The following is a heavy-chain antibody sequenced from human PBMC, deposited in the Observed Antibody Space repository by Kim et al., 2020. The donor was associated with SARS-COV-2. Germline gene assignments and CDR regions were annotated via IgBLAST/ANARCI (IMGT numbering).Heavy chain of an antibody. V-gene: IGHV1-69*13. CDR1: GGTFSSYA. CDR2: IIPIFGTA. Sequence: SVKVSCKASGGTFSSYAISWVRQAPGQGLEWMGGIIPIFGTANYAQKFQGRVTITADESTSTAYMELSSLRSEDTAVYYCARVGLQLWLHQPQTQSWFDPWGQGTLVTVSS. D-gene: IGHD5-18*01. CDR3: ARVGLQLWLHQPQTQSWFDP. J-gene: IGHJ5*02.